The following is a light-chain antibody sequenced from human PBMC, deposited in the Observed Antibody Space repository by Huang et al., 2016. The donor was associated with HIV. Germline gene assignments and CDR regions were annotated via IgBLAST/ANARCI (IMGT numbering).Light chain of an antibody. CDR3: QQRSNWLT. CDR1: QSVSSY. V-gene: IGKV3-11*01. CDR2: DAS. Sequence: EIVLTQSPATLFLSPGERATLPCRASQSVSSYLAWYQQKPGQAPRLLIYDASNRATGIPARFSGSVSGTDFTLTISSLEPEDFAVYYCQQRSNWLTFGGGTKVEIK. J-gene: IGKJ4*01.